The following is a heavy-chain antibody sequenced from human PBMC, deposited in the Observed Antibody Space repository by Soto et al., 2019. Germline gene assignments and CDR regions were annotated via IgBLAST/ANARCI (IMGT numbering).Heavy chain of an antibody. V-gene: IGHV4-30-2*01. CDR2: IYHSGST. Sequence: KPSETLSLTCAVSGGSISSGGYSWSWIRQPPGKGLEWIGYIYHSGSTYYNPSLKSRVTISVDRSKNQFSLKLSSVTAADTAVYYCARGRITGTKYYYYGMDVCGQGTTVTVSS. CDR1: GGSISSGGYS. CDR3: ARGRITGTKYYYYGMDV. D-gene: IGHD1-7*01. J-gene: IGHJ6*02.